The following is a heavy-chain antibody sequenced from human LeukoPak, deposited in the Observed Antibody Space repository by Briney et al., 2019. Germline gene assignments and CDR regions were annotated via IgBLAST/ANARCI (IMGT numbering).Heavy chain of an antibody. CDR3: ARDQEAFDY. Sequence: GASVKVSCKASGYTFTSYYMHWVRQAPGQGLEWMGIINPSGGSTSYAQKFQGRVTATRDTSTSTVHMELSGLRSEDTAVYYCARDQEAFDYWGQGTLVTVSS. J-gene: IGHJ4*02. V-gene: IGHV1-46*01. CDR2: INPSGGST. CDR1: GYTFTSYY.